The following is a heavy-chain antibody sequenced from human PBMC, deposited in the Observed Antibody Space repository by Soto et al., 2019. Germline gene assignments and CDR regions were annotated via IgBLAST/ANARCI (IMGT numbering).Heavy chain of an antibody. CDR1: GGSISSGGYS. CDR2: IYYSGST. V-gene: IGHV4-31*11. J-gene: IGHJ4*02. Sequence: SETLSLTCAVSGGSISSGGYSWSWIRQPPGKGLEWIGYIYYSGSTYYNPSLKSRVTISVDTSKNQFSLKLSSVTAADTAVYYCARNDYYDSSGYYLYYFDYWGQGTLVTVSS. CDR3: ARNDYYDSSGYYLYYFDY. D-gene: IGHD3-22*01.